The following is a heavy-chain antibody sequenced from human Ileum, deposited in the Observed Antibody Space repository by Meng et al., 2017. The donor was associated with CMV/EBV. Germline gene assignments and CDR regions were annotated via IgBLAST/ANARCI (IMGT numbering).Heavy chain of an antibody. Sequence: ASGFTFSSYAMTWVRQAPGKGLEWVSVISGSGDRTNYADSVKGRFTISRDNPKNTLSLQMNSLRAEDTAVYYCARGKYNWNSISDYWGQGTLVTVSS. J-gene: IGHJ4*02. V-gene: IGHV3-23*01. D-gene: IGHD1-7*01. CDR3: ARGKYNWNSISDY. CDR1: GFTFSSYA. CDR2: ISGSGDRT.